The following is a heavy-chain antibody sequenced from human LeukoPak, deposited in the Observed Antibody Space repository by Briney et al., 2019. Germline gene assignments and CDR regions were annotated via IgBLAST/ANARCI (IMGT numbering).Heavy chain of an antibody. CDR2: ISWNSGSI. CDR3: AKEGGTMVRGVIIARYPLDY. Sequence: PGGSLRLSCAASGFTFSSYSMNWVRQAPGKGLEWVSGISWNSGSIGYADSVKGRFTISRDNAKNSLYLQMNSLRAEDTALYYCAKEGGTMVRGVIIARYPLDYWGQGTLVTVSS. J-gene: IGHJ4*02. CDR1: GFTFSSYS. V-gene: IGHV3-9*01. D-gene: IGHD3-10*01.